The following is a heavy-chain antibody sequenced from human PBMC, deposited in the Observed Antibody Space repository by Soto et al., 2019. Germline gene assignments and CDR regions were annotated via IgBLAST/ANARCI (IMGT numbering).Heavy chain of an antibody. Sequence: SATLSLTCTVSGGSISSGGYYWSWIRQHPGKGLEWIGSIYYRGNTYYNPSLQTRVTISLDKSKSQFSLKLNSVTAADSSLYFCARLEGLATISYYFDFWGPGALVTVSS. D-gene: IGHD3-9*01. CDR1: GGSISSGGYY. V-gene: IGHV4-39*01. J-gene: IGHJ4*02. CDR3: ARLEGLATISYYFDF. CDR2: IYYRGNT.